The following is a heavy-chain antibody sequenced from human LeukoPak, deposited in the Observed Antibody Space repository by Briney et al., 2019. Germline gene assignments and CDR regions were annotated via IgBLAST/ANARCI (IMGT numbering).Heavy chain of an antibody. V-gene: IGHV3-23*01. D-gene: IGHD3-10*01. Sequence: PGGSLRLSCAASGFTFSSYAMSWVRQAPGKGLEWVSTISDNGDSTYYADSVKGRFTISRDNSKNTLYLQMNSLRVEDTAVYYCATVAYGSGNPRGHFDYWGQGTLVSVSS. CDR2: ISDNGDST. CDR3: ATVAYGSGNPRGHFDY. J-gene: IGHJ4*02. CDR1: GFTFSSYA.